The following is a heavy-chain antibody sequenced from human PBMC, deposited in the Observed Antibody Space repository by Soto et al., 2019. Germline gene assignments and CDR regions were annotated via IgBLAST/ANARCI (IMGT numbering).Heavy chain of an antibody. J-gene: IGHJ4*02. Sequence: QVQLVQSGAEVKKPGSSVKVSCKASGGTFSSYAISWVRQAPGQGLEWMGGIIPIFGTANYAQKFQGRVTITADESTSTAYMELSSLRPEDTAVYYCARDSSSWSPATNFHYWGQGTLVTVSS. CDR3: ARDSSSWSPATNFHY. V-gene: IGHV1-69*01. CDR2: IIPIFGTA. CDR1: GGTFSSYA. D-gene: IGHD6-13*01.